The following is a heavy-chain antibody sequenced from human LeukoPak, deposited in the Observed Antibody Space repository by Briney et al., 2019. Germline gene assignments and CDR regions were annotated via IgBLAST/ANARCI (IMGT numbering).Heavy chain of an antibody. V-gene: IGHV3-48*01. J-gene: IGHJ4*02. Sequence: PGGSLRLSCAASGLTFSSYSMNWVRQAPGKGLDWVSYISSSSSTIYYADSVKGRFTISRDNAKNSLYLQMNSLRAEDTAVYYCARDRYYGSGSHWGQGTLVTVSS. D-gene: IGHD3-10*01. CDR2: ISSSSSTI. CDR1: GLTFSSYS. CDR3: ARDRYYGSGSH.